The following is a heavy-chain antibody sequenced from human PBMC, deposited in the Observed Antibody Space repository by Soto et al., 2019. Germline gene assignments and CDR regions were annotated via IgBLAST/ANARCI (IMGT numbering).Heavy chain of an antibody. V-gene: IGHV1-18*01. CDR1: GYTFNNYG. J-gene: IGHJ2*01. CDR3: ARCYCSVGSCYTCWHFDL. CDR2: IGPYNGNT. D-gene: IGHD2-15*01. Sequence: QVQLVQSGAEVKKPGASVKVSCKASGYTFNNYGISWVRQGPGQGLEWMGWIGPYNGNTDHAQNFQGRVTMTTDTSTNTAYMELRSLRSDDTALYYCARCYCSVGSCYTCWHFDLWGRGTLVTVSS.